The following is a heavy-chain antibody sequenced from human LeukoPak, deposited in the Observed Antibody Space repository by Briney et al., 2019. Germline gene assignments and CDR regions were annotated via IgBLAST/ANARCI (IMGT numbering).Heavy chain of an antibody. Sequence: PSETLSLTCTVSGGSISSYYWGWIRQPAGKGLEWIGRIYTSGSTNYNPSLKSRVTMSLDTSKNQFSLKLSSVTAADTAVYYCARTVRRDFWSGSWYFDLWGRGTLVIVSS. CDR2: IYTSGST. CDR1: GGSISSYY. CDR3: ARTVRRDFWSGSWYFDL. J-gene: IGHJ2*01. V-gene: IGHV4-4*07. D-gene: IGHD3-3*01.